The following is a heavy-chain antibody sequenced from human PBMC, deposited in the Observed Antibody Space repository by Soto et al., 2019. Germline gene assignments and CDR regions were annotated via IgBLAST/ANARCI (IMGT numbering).Heavy chain of an antibody. CDR3: ANTYCSGGSCYPFYFDY. V-gene: IGHV3-30*18. CDR1: GFTFNSYG. Sequence: QVQLVESGGGVVQPEKSLRLSCAASGFTFNSYGMHWVRQAPGKGLEWVAVISYDGSIKHYADSVKGRFTISRDNSKNTLYLQMNSLRADDMAVYYCANTYCSGGSCYPFYFDYWGQGTLVTVSS. D-gene: IGHD2-15*01. CDR2: ISYDGSIK. J-gene: IGHJ4*02.